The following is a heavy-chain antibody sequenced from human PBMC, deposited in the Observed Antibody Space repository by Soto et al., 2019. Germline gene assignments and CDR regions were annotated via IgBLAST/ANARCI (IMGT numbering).Heavy chain of an antibody. Sequence: VGSLRLSCVASGFTFSNYWISWVRQAPGKGLEWVACIKQDGSDKLYVDAVKGRFTVSRDDARSSLYLQMNSLRAEDTAVYYCARHSDYVSMDVWGKGTTVTVSS. J-gene: IGHJ6*03. D-gene: IGHD3-16*01. CDR3: ARHSDYVSMDV. CDR2: IKQDGSDK. V-gene: IGHV3-7*01. CDR1: GFTFSNYW.